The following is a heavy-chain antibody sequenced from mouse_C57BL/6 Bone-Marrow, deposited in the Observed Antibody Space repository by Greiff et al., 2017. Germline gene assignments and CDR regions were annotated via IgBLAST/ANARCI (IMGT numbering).Heavy chain of an antibody. CDR3: ARYYYGSSTGDFDV. D-gene: IGHD1-1*01. V-gene: IGHV1-19*01. CDR2: INPYNGGT. Sequence: VQLKQSGPVLVKPGASVKMSCKASGYTFTDYYMNWVKQSHGKSLEWIGVINPYNGGTSYNQKFKGKATLTVDKSSSTAYMELNSLTSEDSAVYYCARYYYGSSTGDFDVWGTGTTVTVSS. CDR1: GYTFTDYY. J-gene: IGHJ1*03.